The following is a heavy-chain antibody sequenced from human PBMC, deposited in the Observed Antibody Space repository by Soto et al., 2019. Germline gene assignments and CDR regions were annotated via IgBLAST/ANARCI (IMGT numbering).Heavy chain of an antibody. J-gene: IGHJ4*02. V-gene: IGHV3-7*03. CDR2: IRPDGSET. CDR3: AGWGGHDYNY. Sequence: EVQLVQSGGGLVQPGGSLRLSCVASGFTFTDFYMNWVRQAPGKGLEWVANIRPDGSETNYVESVKGRFTTSRDNAKNSLFLKMNSLRADDTAVYYCAGWGGHDYNYWGQGILVTVSS. D-gene: IGHD4-4*01. CDR1: GFTFTDFY.